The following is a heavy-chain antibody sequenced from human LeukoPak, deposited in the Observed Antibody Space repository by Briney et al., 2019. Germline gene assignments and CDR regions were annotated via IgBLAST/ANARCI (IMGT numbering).Heavy chain of an antibody. CDR3: ARGRQDVTMIVVIMTAVSYYLDV. D-gene: IGHD3-22*01. V-gene: IGHV4-34*01. Sequence: PSETLSLTCAVYGGSFSGYYWTWIRHTPEKGLEWIGEMNPSGSTNYNPSPKSRVTISVDTSKNQFSLTLSSVTAADTAVYYCARGRQDVTMIVVIMTAVSYYLDVWGKGTTVTVS. J-gene: IGHJ6*03. CDR1: GGSFSGYY. CDR2: MNPSGST.